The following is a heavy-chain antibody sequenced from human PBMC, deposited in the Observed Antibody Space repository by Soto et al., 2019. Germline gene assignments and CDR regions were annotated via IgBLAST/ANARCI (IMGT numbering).Heavy chain of an antibody. CDR1: GYTFTSYA. CDR2: INAGNGNT. CDR3: AREVVLRYFDWFPHHPEWFDP. Sequence: ASVKVSCKASGYTFTSYAMHWVRQAPGQRLEWMGWINAGNGNTKYSQKFQGRVTITRDTSASTAYMELSSLRSEDTAVYYCAREVVLRYFDWFPHHPEWFDPWSQRTLVTVSS. V-gene: IGHV1-3*01. D-gene: IGHD3-9*01. J-gene: IGHJ5*02.